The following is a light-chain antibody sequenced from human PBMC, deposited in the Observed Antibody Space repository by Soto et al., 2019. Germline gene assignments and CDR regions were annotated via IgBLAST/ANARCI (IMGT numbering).Light chain of an antibody. CDR3: SSYTTSTTAV. CDR2: DVS. J-gene: IGLJ1*01. Sequence: QSALTQPACVAASPGQSIAISCTGTSSDVGGYTFVSWYQQHPGKAPKLMIFDVSDRPSGVSNRFSGSKSGNTASLTISGLQAEDEADYYCSSYTTSTTAVFGTGTKVTVL. V-gene: IGLV2-14*01. CDR1: SSDVGGYTF.